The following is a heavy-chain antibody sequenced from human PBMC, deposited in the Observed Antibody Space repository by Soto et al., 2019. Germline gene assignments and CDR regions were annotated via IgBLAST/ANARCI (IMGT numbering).Heavy chain of an antibody. V-gene: IGHV3-7*03. CDR1: GFDFSTYW. D-gene: IGHD6-19*01. CDR3: ARDPPRARSGWFYLDE. CDR2: IKGDGTEK. Sequence: PGGSLRLSCAGSGFDFSTYWMTWVRQAPGEGLEWVAKIKGDGTEKYYVDSVKGRFTISRGNVMNSLYLEMDSLRAEDTAIYYCARDPPRARSGWFYLDEWGQGILVTVSS. J-gene: IGHJ4*02.